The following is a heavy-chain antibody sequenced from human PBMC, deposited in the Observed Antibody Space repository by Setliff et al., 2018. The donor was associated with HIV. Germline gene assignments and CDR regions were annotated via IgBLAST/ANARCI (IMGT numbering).Heavy chain of an antibody. CDR1: GCTFTTYG. CDR3: SRSGVPPYYYYGMDV. D-gene: IGHD3-10*01. Sequence: GASVKVSCKASGCTFTTYGVNWVRQAPGQGLEWMGWINSYNGNTKFAQKFQGRVTMTTDTSTITAFMELRSLKADDTGIYYCSRSGVPPYYYYGMDVWGQGTTVTVSS. CDR2: INSYNGNT. V-gene: IGHV1-18*04. J-gene: IGHJ6*02.